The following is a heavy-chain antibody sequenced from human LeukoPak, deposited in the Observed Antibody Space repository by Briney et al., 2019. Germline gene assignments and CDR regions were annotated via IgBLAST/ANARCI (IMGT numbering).Heavy chain of an antibody. J-gene: IGHJ6*02. CDR2: IYYSGST. CDR1: GGSISSSSYY. D-gene: IGHD3-10*01. CDR3: ARDKGSILWFGEGYYYYYGMDV. Sequence: SETLSLTCTVSGGSISSSSYYWGWIRQPPGKGLEWIGSIYYSGSTYYNPSLKSRVTISVDTSKNQFSLKLSSVTAADTAVYYCARDKGSILWFGEGYYYYYGMDVWGQGTTVTVSS. V-gene: IGHV4-39*07.